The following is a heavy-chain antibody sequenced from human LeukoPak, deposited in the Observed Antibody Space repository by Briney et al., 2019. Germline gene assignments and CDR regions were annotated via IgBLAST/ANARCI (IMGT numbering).Heavy chain of an antibody. D-gene: IGHD3-10*01. V-gene: IGHV3-30-3*01. CDR2: ISYDGSNK. CDR3: ARDRFGNFDY. Sequence: PGGSLRLSCAASGFTFSSNVMHWVRQAPGKGLEWVAMISYDGSNKYYADSVRGRFTISRDNSNNMLYLQMNSLRTEDTAVYYCARDRFGNFDYWGQGTLVTVSS. J-gene: IGHJ4*02. CDR1: GFTFSSNV.